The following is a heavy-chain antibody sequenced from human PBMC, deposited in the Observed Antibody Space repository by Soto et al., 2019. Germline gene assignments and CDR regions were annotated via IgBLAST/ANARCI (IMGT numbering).Heavy chain of an antibody. D-gene: IGHD3-3*01. CDR1: GGSISSGGYY. V-gene: IGHV4-31*03. J-gene: IGHJ6*02. Sequence: SETLSLTCTVSGGSISSGGYYWSWIRQHPGKGLEWIGYIYYSGSTYYNPSLKSRVTISVDTSKNQFSLKLSSVTAADTAVYYCARDRPHYDFWSGYLDCYYYYGMDVWGQGTTVTVSS. CDR2: IYYSGST. CDR3: ARDRPHYDFWSGYLDCYYYYGMDV.